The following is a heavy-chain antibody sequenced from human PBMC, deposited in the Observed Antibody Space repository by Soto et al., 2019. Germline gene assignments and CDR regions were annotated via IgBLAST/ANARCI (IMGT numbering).Heavy chain of an antibody. J-gene: IGHJ6*03. CDR1: GDTFSNHT. CDR2: IIPMLGVA. CDR3: ATVAEMGTGTKGGYYYRDV. D-gene: IGHD3-10*01. V-gene: IGHV1-69*04. Sequence: QVQLVQSGAEVKKPGSSVKVSCKASGDTFSNHTISWVRQAPGQGLEWMGRIIPMLGVANYAQKFQGRVTITADRSTSTAYMELSSVRSADTGVYYCATVAEMGTGTKGGYYYRDVWGKGTTVTVSS.